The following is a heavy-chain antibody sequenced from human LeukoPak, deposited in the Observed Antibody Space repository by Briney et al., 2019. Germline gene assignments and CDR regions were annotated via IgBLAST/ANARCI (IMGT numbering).Heavy chain of an antibody. J-gene: IGHJ4*02. Sequence: GPLRLSCAASGFTFSSYGMHWVRQAPGKGLEWVAFIRYDGSNKYYADSVKGRFTISRDNSKNTLYLQMNSLRAEDTAVYYCARYSGTFSNSYFDCWGQGTLVTVSS. V-gene: IGHV3-30*02. CDR1: GFTFSSYG. D-gene: IGHD1-26*01. CDR3: ARYSGTFSNSYFDC. CDR2: IRYDGSNK.